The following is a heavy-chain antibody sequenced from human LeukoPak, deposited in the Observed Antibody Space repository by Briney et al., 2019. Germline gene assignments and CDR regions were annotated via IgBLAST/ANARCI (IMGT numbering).Heavy chain of an antibody. J-gene: IGHJ4*02. V-gene: IGHV3-48*03. CDR1: GCTFSSYE. Sequence: GGSLRLSCAASGCTFSSYEMNWVRQAPGKGLEWVSYISSSGSTIYYADTVKGRFTISRDNAKNSLYLQMNSLRAEDTAVYYCARGVSTATVTTPGFWGQGTLVTVSS. CDR2: ISSSGSTI. D-gene: IGHD4-17*01. CDR3: ARGVSTATVTTPGF.